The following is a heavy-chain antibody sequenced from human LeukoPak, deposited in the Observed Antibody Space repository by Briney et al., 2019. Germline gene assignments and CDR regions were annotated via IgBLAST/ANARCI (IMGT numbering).Heavy chain of an antibody. J-gene: IGHJ4*02. Sequence: ASVKVSCKVSGYTLTELSMHWVRQAPGQRLEWMGWINAGNGNTKYSQKFQGRVTITRDTSASTAYMELSSLRSEDTAVYYCARDRGFEYSDTGSFDYWGQGTLVTVSS. CDR3: ARDRGFEYSDTGSFDY. CDR1: GYTLTELS. D-gene: IGHD6-6*01. CDR2: INAGNGNT. V-gene: IGHV1-3*01.